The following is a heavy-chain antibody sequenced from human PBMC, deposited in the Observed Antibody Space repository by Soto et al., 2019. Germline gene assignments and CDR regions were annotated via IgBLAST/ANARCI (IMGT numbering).Heavy chain of an antibody. Sequence: PSETLALTCAVSGGSISSGGYSWSWIRQPPGKGLEWIGYIYHSGSTYYNPSLKSRVTISVDRSKNQFSLKLSSVTAADTAVYYCARAVYYAFVGWFDPWGQGTLVTVSS. CDR1: GGSISSGGYS. D-gene: IGHD1-26*01. CDR2: IYHSGST. CDR3: ARAVYYAFVGWFDP. J-gene: IGHJ5*02. V-gene: IGHV4-30-2*01.